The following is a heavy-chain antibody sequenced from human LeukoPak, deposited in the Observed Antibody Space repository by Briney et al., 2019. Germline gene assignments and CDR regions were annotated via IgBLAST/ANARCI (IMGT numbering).Heavy chain of an antibody. CDR2: VNHSGST. J-gene: IGHJ5*02. Sequence: PSETLSLTCAVYGGSLSGYYWSWIRQPPGKGLEWIGEVNHSGSTNYNPSLKSRVTISLDTSKNQFSLKLSSVTAADTAVYYCARHGWNYDSGTYYTFDPWGQGTLVTVSS. CDR3: ARHGWNYDSGTYYTFDP. V-gene: IGHV4-34*01. D-gene: IGHD3-10*01. CDR1: GGSLSGYY.